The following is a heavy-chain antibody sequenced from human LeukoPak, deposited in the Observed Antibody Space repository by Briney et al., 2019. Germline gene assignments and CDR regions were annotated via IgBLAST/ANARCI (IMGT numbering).Heavy chain of an antibody. J-gene: IGHJ5*02. D-gene: IGHD1-14*01. CDR3: ARSRGAIGINWFDP. Sequence: SETLSLTCTVSGGSISSGGYYWSWIRQYPGKGLEWIGYIYYSGSTYYNPSLKSRVTISVDTSKNQFSLRLTSVTAADTAVYYCARSRGAIGINWFDPWGQGTLVTVSS. CDR1: GGSISSGGYY. CDR2: IYYSGST. V-gene: IGHV4-31*03.